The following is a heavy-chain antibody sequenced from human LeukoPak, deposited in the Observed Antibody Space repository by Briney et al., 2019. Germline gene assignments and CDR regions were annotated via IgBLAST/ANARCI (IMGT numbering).Heavy chain of an antibody. CDR3: ARTYSSFDY. V-gene: IGHV3-7*04. CDR2: IEQDGSEE. Sequence: GGSLRLSCAASGFTFSSHWMSWVRQAPGKGLEWVASIEQDGSEEYYVDSVKGRFTISRDNTKNTLYLQMNSLRAEDTAVYYCARTYSSFDYWGQGTLVTVSS. J-gene: IGHJ4*02. D-gene: IGHD6-19*01. CDR1: GFTFSSHW.